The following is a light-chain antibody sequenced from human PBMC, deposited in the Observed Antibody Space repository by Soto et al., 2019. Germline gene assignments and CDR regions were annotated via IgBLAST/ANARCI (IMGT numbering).Light chain of an antibody. CDR1: HTVSRY. Sequence: EIVLTQSPATLSLSPGERATLSCRASHTVSRYLAWYQQKLGQAPRLLIYDASNRATGIPARFSGSGSGTDFTLTISSLEPEDFAVYYCQQRSNWPLTFGGGTKVEIK. J-gene: IGKJ4*01. CDR2: DAS. V-gene: IGKV3-11*01. CDR3: QQRSNWPLT.